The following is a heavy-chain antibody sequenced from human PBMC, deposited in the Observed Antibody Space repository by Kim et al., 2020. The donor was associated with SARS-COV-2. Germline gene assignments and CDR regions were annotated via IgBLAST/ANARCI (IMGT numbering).Heavy chain of an antibody. J-gene: IGHJ4*02. CDR1: GYTFTSYY. Sequence: ASVKVSCKASGYTFTSYYMHWVRQAPGQGLEWMGIINPSGGSTSYAQKFQGRVTMTRDTSTSTVYMELSSLRSEDTAVYYCARAAGGLRYFDWSRYFDYWGQGTLVTVSS. D-gene: IGHD3-9*01. V-gene: IGHV1-46*01. CDR2: INPSGGST. CDR3: ARAAGGLRYFDWSRYFDY.